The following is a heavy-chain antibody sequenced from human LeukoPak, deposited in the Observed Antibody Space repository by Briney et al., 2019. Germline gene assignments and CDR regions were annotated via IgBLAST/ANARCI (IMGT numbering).Heavy chain of an antibody. CDR2: IYSGGST. Sequence: GGSLRLSCAASGFTVSSNYMSWVRQAPGKGLEWVSVIYSGGSTYYADSVKGRFTISRDDAKNSLYLQMNSLRVEDTAVYYCARDLTSSSTAYFQHWGQGTLVTVSS. CDR3: ARDLTSSSTAYFQH. D-gene: IGHD6-6*01. V-gene: IGHV3-53*01. J-gene: IGHJ1*01. CDR1: GFTVSSNY.